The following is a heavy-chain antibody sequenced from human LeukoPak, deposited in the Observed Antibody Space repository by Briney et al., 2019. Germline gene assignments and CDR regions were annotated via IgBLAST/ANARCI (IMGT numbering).Heavy chain of an antibody. Sequence: GGSLRLSCAASGFTFSSYSMNWVRQAPGKGLEWVSSISSSSSYIYYADSVKGRFTISRDNAKNSLYLQMNSLRAEDTAVYYCARLRRGYSYGHPGSWYFDLWGRGTLVTVSS. V-gene: IGHV3-21*01. CDR2: ISSSSSYI. D-gene: IGHD5-18*01. CDR3: ARLRRGYSYGHPGSWYFDL. CDR1: GFTFSSYS. J-gene: IGHJ2*01.